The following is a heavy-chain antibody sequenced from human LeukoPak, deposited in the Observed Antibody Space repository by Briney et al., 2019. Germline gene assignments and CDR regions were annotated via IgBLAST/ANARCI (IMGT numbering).Heavy chain of an antibody. V-gene: IGHV4-59*01. CDR1: GGSISSYY. CDR2: IYYSGST. J-gene: IGHJ4*02. CDR3: ARATGDGYNPLGY. D-gene: IGHD5-24*01. Sequence: SETLSLTCTVSGGSISSYYWSWIRQPPGKGLEWIGYIYYSGSTNYNPSLKSRVTISVDTSKNQFSLKLSSVTAADTAVYYCARATGDGYNPLGYWGQGTLVTVSS.